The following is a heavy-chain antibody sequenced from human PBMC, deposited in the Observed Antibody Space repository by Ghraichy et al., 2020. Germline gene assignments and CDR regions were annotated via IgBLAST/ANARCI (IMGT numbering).Heavy chain of an antibody. J-gene: IGHJ4*02. V-gene: IGHV3-11*01. CDR2: ISSSGSTI. CDR3: AREWTAMAPGTSDY. Sequence: GESLNISCAASGFTFSDYYMSWIRQAPGKGLEWVSYISSSGSTIYYADSVKGRFTISRDNAKNSLYLQMNSLRAEDTAVYYCAREWTAMAPGTSDYWGQGTLVTVSS. CDR1: GFTFSDYY. D-gene: IGHD5-18*01.